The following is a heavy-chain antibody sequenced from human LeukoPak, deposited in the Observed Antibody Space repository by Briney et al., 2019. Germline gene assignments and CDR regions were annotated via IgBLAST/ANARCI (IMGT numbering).Heavy chain of an antibody. CDR1: GGSISSYY. CDR2: IYYSGST. CDR3: ARVVDYYDSSGYYLDAFDI. Sequence: SETLSLTCTVSGGSISSYYWSWIRQPPGKGLEWIGYIYYSGSTNYNPSLKSRVTISVDTSKNQFSLKLSSVTAADTAVCYCARVVDYYDSSGYYLDAFDIWGQGTMVTVSS. V-gene: IGHV4-59*01. D-gene: IGHD3-22*01. J-gene: IGHJ3*02.